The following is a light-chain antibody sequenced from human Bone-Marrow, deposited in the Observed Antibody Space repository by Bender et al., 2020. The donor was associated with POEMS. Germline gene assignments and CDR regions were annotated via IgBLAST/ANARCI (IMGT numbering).Light chain of an antibody. V-gene: IGLV2-14*01. CDR1: SSDVGGYNY. CDR3: CSYAGSSTWV. Sequence: QSALTQPASVSGSPGQSITISCTGTSSDVGGYNYVSWYQQYPGKAPKLMVYDVSNRPSGVSYRFSGSKSGNTASLTISGLQAEDEADYHCCSYAGSSTWVFGGGTKVTVL. J-gene: IGLJ3*02. CDR2: DVS.